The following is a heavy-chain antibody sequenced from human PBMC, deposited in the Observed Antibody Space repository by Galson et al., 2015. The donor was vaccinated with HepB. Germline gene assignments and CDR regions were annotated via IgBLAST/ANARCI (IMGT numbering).Heavy chain of an antibody. CDR3: TREVITMVRGVIIYNYYGMDV. V-gene: IGHV3-49*03. CDR2: IRSKAYGGTT. CDR1: GFTFGDYA. Sequence: SLRLSCAASGFTFGDYAMSWFRQAPGKGLEWVGFIRSKAYGGTTEYAASVKGRFTISRDDSKSIAYLQMNSLKTEDTAVYYCTREVITMVRGVIIYNYYGMDVWGQGTTVTVSS. J-gene: IGHJ6*02. D-gene: IGHD3-10*01.